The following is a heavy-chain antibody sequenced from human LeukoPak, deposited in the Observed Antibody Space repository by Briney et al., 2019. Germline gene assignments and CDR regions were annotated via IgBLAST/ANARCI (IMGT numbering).Heavy chain of an antibody. J-gene: IGHJ4*02. CDR1: GYTFTSYG. CDR3: ARGAIGTEYPGSVCFDY. CDR2: ISAYNGNT. D-gene: IGHD2-2*01. V-gene: IGHV1-18*01. Sequence: ASVKVSCKASGYTFTSYGISWVRQAPGQGLEWMGWISAYNGNTNYAQKLQGRVTMTTDTSTSTAYMELRSLRSDDTAVYYCARGAIGTEYPGSVCFDYWGQGTLVTVSS.